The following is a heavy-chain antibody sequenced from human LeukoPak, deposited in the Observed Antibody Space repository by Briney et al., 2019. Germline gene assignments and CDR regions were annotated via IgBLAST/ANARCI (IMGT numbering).Heavy chain of an antibody. Sequence: HGESLKISCKGSGYSFTSYWIGWVRQMPGKGLEWMGIIYPGDSDTRYSPSFQGQVTISADESLSTAYLQWSSLKASDTAMYYCARGSGSYHTAYMNWGQGSPVTVPS. V-gene: IGHV5-51*01. D-gene: IGHD1-26*01. CDR2: IYPGDSDT. J-gene: IGHJ4*02. CDR1: GYSFTSYW. CDR3: ARGSGSYHTAYMN.